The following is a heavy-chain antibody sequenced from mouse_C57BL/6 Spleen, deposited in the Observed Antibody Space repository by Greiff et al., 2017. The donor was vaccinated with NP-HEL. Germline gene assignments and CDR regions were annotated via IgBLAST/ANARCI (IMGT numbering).Heavy chain of an antibody. J-gene: IGHJ2*01. CDR2: ISSGGSYT. CDR3: ARLGGSYYFDY. CDR1: GFTFSSYG. D-gene: IGHD1-1*02. V-gene: IGHV5-6*01. Sequence: EVQGVESGGDLVKPGGSLKLSCAASGFTFSSYGMSWVRQTPDKRLEWVATISSGGSYTYYPDSVKGRFTISRDNAKNTLYLQMSSLKSEDTAMYYCARLGGSYYFDYWGQGTTLTVSS.